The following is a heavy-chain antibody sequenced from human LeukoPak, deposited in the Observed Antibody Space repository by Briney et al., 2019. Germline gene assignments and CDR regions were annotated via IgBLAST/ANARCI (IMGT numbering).Heavy chain of an antibody. J-gene: IGHJ4*02. V-gene: IGHV3-23*01. CDR1: GFTSSGYG. CDR2: ISRSVDST. Sequence: GSLRLSCAGSGFTSSGYGLHWVRQAPGGGLEWVSGISRSVDSTYYAGSVKGRFTISRDHSKNTLYLQMNRRRAEDTAVYDCAKYYFWRTNSLFYYWGQETLVTVSS. CDR3: AKYYFWRTNSLFYY. D-gene: IGHD3-3*01.